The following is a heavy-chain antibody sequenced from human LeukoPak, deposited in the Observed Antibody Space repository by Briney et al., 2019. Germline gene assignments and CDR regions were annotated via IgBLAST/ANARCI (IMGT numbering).Heavy chain of an antibody. CDR3: ARDGGYHSSGPFDY. CDR2: IWYDGSDE. Sequence: GGSLRLSCEASGFTFSSYAMSWVRQAPGKGLEWVSIIWYDGSDEYYADSVKGRFTISRDNSKNTLYLQMNSLRAEDTAVYYCARDGGYHSSGPFDYWGQGTLVTVSS. CDR1: GFTFSSYA. V-gene: IGHV3-33*08. J-gene: IGHJ4*02. D-gene: IGHD3-22*01.